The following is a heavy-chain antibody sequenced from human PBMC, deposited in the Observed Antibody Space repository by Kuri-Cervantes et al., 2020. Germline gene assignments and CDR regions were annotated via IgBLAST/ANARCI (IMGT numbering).Heavy chain of an antibody. Sequence: SETLSLTCAVSGGSISSGDYYWSWIRQPPGKVLEWIGYIYYSGSTFYNSSLKSRVTISVDTSKNQFSLKLTSVTAADTAVYYCASNSFDSSAYYYFDYWGQGTLVTVSS. CDR2: IYYSGST. CDR1: GGSISSGDYY. V-gene: IGHV4-30-4*01. D-gene: IGHD3-22*01. CDR3: ASNSFDSSAYYYFDY. J-gene: IGHJ4*02.